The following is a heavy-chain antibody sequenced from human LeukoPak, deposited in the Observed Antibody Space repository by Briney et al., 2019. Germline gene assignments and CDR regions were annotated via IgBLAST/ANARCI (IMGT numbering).Heavy chain of an antibody. CDR1: GGSINNYY. Sequence: SETLSLTCTVSGGSINNYYWSWIRQPPGKGLEWIGYIYYSGSTNYNPSLRGRVTMSVDTSKNQFSLKLTSVTAADTAVHYCARYCDGDCNSSAFDLWGQGTMVTVSS. CDR2: IYYSGST. D-gene: IGHD2-21*02. CDR3: ARYCDGDCNSSAFDL. J-gene: IGHJ3*01. V-gene: IGHV4-59*01.